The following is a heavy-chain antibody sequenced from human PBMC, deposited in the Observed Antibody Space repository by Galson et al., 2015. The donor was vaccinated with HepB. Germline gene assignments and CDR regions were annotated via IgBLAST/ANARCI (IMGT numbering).Heavy chain of an antibody. CDR1: GFTFSSYG. CDR3: AKAPGIAAAANFDY. D-gene: IGHD6-13*01. CDR2: IRYDGSNK. J-gene: IGHJ4*02. Sequence: SLRLSCAASGFTFSSYGMHWVRQTPGKGLEWVAFIRYDGSNKYYADSVKGRFTISRDNSKNTLYLQMNSLRAEDTAVYYCAKAPGIAAAANFDYWGQGTLVTVSS. V-gene: IGHV3-30*02.